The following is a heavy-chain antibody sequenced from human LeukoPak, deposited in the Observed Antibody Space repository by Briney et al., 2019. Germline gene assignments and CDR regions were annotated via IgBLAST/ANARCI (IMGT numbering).Heavy chain of an antibody. V-gene: IGHV3-11*01. CDR2: ISSNGNII. CDR1: XXRXSDFY. D-gene: IGHD1-14*01. Sequence: GXSXXXSCXXSXXRXSDFYMXWMRQAPGKGLEWISFISSNGNIIHYADSAKGRFTISRDNAKNSLYLHMDSLRVEDTATYYCASGGRAYNFWGPGTAVTVSS. J-gene: IGHJ4*02. CDR3: ASGGRAYNF.